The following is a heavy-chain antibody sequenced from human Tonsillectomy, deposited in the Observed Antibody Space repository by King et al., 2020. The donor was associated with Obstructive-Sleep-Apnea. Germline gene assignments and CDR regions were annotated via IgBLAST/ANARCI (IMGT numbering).Heavy chain of an antibody. D-gene: IGHD3-10*01. V-gene: IGHV3-30*04. CDR1: GFTFSSYA. Sequence: VQLVESGGGVVQPGRSLRLSCAASGFTFSSYAMHWVRQAPGKGLEWVAVISYDGSNKYYADSVKGRFTISRDNSKNTLYLQMNSLRAEDTAVYYCARDYKGIGLLDYWGQGTLVTVSS. CDR2: ISYDGSNK. J-gene: IGHJ4*02. CDR3: ARDYKGIGLLDY.